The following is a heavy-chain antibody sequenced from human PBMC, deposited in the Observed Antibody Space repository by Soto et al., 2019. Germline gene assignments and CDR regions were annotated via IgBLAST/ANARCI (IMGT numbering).Heavy chain of an antibody. D-gene: IGHD6-19*01. CDR1: GFTVSSNY. CDR2: ISSNGGST. Sequence: EVQLVESGGGLVQPGGSLRLSCAASGFTVSSNYRTWVRQAPGKGLEYVSAISSNGGSTYYANSVKGRFTISRDNSKNTLYLQMGSLRAEDMAVYYCARGFGWLDYWGQGTLVTVSS. V-gene: IGHV3-64*01. CDR3: ARGFGWLDY. J-gene: IGHJ4*02.